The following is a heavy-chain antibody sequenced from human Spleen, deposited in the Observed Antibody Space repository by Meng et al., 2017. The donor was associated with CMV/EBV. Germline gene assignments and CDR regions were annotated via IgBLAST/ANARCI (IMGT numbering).Heavy chain of an antibody. Sequence: GGSLRLSCAASTFTVSSHYMSWVRQAPGKGLEWVSLIYSGGDTFYADSAKGRFAISRDNSKNTLYLQMTSLTAEDTGVYYCARSNFWSGYSEFDYWGQGTLVTVSS. CDR3: ARSNFWSGYSEFDY. J-gene: IGHJ4*02. CDR2: IYSGGDT. CDR1: TFTVSSHY. V-gene: IGHV3-53*05. D-gene: IGHD3-3*01.